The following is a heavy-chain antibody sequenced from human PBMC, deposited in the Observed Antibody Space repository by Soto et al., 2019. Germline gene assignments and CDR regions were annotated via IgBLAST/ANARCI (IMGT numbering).Heavy chain of an antibody. CDR3: ARGGYCGGDCHWFDP. D-gene: IGHD2-21*02. CDR2: IYYSGST. V-gene: IGHV4-31*03. CDR1: GDSISSGGYY. J-gene: IGHJ5*02. Sequence: SETLSLTCTVSGDSISSGGYYWSWIRQHPGKGLAWIGYIYYSGSTYYNPSLKSRVTISVDTSKNQFSLKLSSVTAADTAVYYCARGGYCGGDCHWFDPWGQGTLVTVSS.